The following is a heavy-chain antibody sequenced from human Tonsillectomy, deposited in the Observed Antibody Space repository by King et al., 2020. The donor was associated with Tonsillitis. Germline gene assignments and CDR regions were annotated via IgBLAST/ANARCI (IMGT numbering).Heavy chain of an antibody. CDR3: ARDRHYYDSSAYYYFDY. Sequence: QLVQSGAEVKKPGASVKVSCKASGYTFTSYGFSWVRQAPGQGLEWMGWISAYNGNTNFAQKLHGRFTMTTDTSTSTAYMELRSLRSDDTAVDYCARDRHYYDSSAYYYFDYWGQGTLVTVSS. V-gene: IGHV1-18*01. CDR2: ISAYNGNT. D-gene: IGHD3-22*01. CDR1: GYTFTSYG. J-gene: IGHJ4*02.